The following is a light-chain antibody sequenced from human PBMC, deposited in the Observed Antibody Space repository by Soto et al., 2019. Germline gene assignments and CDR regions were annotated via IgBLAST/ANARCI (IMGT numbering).Light chain of an antibody. CDR3: RSYTRRTPAV. Sequence: QSALTQPASVSGSPGQSITISCTGTSSDVGGYNYVSLYQQHPGKAPKLVMYDVSNRPSGVSNRFSGSKSGDTASLTISGLQAEDEAVYYYRSYTRRTPAVFGTGTTVTVL. CDR2: DVS. CDR1: SSDVGGYNY. J-gene: IGLJ1*01. V-gene: IGLV2-14*03.